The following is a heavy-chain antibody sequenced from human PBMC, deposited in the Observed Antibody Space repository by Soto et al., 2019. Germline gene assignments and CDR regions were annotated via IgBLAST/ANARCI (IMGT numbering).Heavy chain of an antibody. CDR1: GYTFTGYY. D-gene: IGHD3-10*01. V-gene: IGHV1-2*04. CDR2: INPNSGGT. CDR3: AREFGSGSYYEGVDYYYGMDG. J-gene: IGHJ6*02. Sequence: ASVKVSCKASGYTFTGYYMHWVRQAPGQGLEWMGWINPNSGGTNYAQKFQGWVTMTRDTSISTAYMELSRLRSDDTAVYYCAREFGSGSYYEGVDYYYGMDGWGQGTTVTVSS.